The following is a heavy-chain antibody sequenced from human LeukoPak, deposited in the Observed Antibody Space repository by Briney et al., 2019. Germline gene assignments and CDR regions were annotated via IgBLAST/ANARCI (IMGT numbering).Heavy chain of an antibody. Sequence: SGPTLVNPTPTLTLTCTFSGFSLRTRGGGVGWIRQPPGKALEWLAVISLDDDKRYSPSLKCRLTITKDTSKNQVVLTMTNMEPVDTATYYCAHREGIAAAGSFDYWGEGSLVTVSS. J-gene: IGHJ4*02. CDR3: AHREGIAAAGSFDY. V-gene: IGHV2-5*02. CDR1: GFSLRTRGGG. D-gene: IGHD6-13*01. CDR2: ISLDDDK.